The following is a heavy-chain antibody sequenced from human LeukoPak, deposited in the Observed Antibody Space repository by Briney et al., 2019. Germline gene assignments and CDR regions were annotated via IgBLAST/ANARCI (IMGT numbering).Heavy chain of an antibody. V-gene: IGHV3-23*01. CDR2: ISGSCGST. D-gene: IGHD2-21*02. CDR3: AKDLTAYCGGDCYSGGYFDY. J-gene: IGHJ4*02. CDR1: GFTFSSYA. Sequence: AGTLRLSCAASGFTFSSYAMSWVRQAPGKGLEWVSAISGSCGSTYYADSVKGRFTISRDNSKNTLYLQMNSLRAEDTAVYYCAKDLTAYCGGDCYSGGYFDYWGQGALVTVSS.